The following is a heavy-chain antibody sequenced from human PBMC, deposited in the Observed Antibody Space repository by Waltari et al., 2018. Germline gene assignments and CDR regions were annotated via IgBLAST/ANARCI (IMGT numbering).Heavy chain of an antibody. CDR1: GFTFGDYA. CDR2: IRTKAYGGTT. V-gene: IGHV3-49*03. J-gene: IGHJ4*02. D-gene: IGHD6-19*01. CDR3: SRGKYSSGWYGRY. Sequence: EVQLVESGGDLVQPGRSLRLSCTASGFTFGDYAMNWYRQAPGKGLEWVGFIRTKAYGGTTEYAASVKGRFTISRDDSKSIAYLQMNSLKTEDTAVYYCSRGKYSSGWYGRYWGQGTLVTVSS.